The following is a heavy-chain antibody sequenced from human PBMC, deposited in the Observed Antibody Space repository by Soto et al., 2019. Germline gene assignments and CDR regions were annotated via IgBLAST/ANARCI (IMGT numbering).Heavy chain of an antibody. Sequence: QVQLVQSGAEVKKPGASVKVSCKASGYTFTGHYLHWVRQAPGQGLEWMGRINPNAGGTKYGQKFQGRVTMTRDTSISTAYMELNRMRSDDTAFYYCARDDGETWNDVSYRLDYWGQGSLVTVSS. V-gene: IGHV1-2*06. CDR1: GYTFTGHY. CDR3: ARDDGETWNDVSYRLDY. D-gene: IGHD1-1*01. J-gene: IGHJ4*02. CDR2: INPNAGGT.